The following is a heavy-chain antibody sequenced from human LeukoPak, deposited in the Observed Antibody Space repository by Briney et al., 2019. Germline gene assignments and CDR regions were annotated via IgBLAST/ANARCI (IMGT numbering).Heavy chain of an antibody. Sequence: SETLSLTCTVSGVSISSYYWSWIRQPPGKGLEWIGYIYYSGSTNYNPSLKSRVTISVDTSKNQFSLKLSFVTAADTAVYYCARFDGSGSFPYFDYWGQGTLVTVSS. CDR2: IYYSGST. CDR3: ARFDGSGSFPYFDY. CDR1: GVSISSYY. J-gene: IGHJ4*02. V-gene: IGHV4-59*01. D-gene: IGHD3-10*01.